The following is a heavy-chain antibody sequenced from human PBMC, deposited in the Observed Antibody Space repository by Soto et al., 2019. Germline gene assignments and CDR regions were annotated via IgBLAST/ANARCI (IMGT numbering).Heavy chain of an antibody. CDR3: ARVICTNGVCPFDY. D-gene: IGHD2-8*01. Sequence: GASVKVSCKASGYTFTSYGISWVRQAPGQGLEWMGWISAYSGNTNYAQKLQGRVTMTTDTSTSTAYMELRSLRSDDTAVYYCARVICTNGVCPFDYWGQGTLVTVSS. CDR2: ISAYSGNT. CDR1: GYTFTSYG. J-gene: IGHJ4*02. V-gene: IGHV1-18*04.